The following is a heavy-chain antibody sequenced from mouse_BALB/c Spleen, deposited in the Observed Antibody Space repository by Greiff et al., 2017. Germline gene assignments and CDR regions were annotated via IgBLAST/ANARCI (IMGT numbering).Heavy chain of an antibody. V-gene: IGHV3-8*02. J-gene: IGHJ1*01. CDR2: ISYSGST. D-gene: IGHD1-1*01. CDR3: ANYYGSSYWYFDV. Sequence: EVMLVESGPSLVKPSQTLSLTCSVTGDSITSGYWNWIRKFPGNKLEYMGYISYSGSTYYNPSLKSRISITRDTSKNQYYLQLNSVTTEDTATYYCANYYGSSYWYFDVWGAGTTVTVSS. CDR1: GDSITSGY.